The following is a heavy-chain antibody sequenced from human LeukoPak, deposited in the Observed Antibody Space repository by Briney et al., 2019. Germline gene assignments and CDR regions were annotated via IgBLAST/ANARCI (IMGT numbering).Heavy chain of an antibody. CDR1: GYTFTGYY. D-gene: IGHD6-19*01. J-gene: IGHJ4*02. CDR3: ARDPRIAVAGKYFDY. CDR2: INPNSGGT. V-gene: IGHV1-2*06. Sequence: ASVKVSCKASGYTFTGYYMHWVRQAPGQGLEWMGRINPNSGGTNYAQKFQGRVTMTRDTSISTAYMELSKLRSDDTAVYYCARDPRIAVAGKYFDYWGQGTLVTVSS.